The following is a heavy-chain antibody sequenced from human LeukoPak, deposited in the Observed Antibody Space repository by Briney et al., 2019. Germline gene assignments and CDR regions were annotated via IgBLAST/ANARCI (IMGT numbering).Heavy chain of an antibody. J-gene: IGHJ4*02. Sequence: ASVKVSCKTSGYTFIRYGISWVRQAPGQGLEWMGWISPYNDNKKFLQKLQGRVTMTTDTSTSTAYMELSRLRSDDTAVYYCARGGDSSGYYYLFDYWGQGTLVTVSS. CDR1: GYTFIRYG. CDR3: ARGGDSSGYYYLFDY. V-gene: IGHV1-18*01. CDR2: ISPYNDNK. D-gene: IGHD3-22*01.